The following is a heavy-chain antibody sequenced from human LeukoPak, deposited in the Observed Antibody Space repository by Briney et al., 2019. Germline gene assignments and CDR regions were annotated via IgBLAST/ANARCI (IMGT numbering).Heavy chain of an antibody. J-gene: IGHJ4*02. V-gene: IGHV3-74*01. CDR3: VRDFRSADY. CDR2: ICPDGTVT. Sequence: GGSLRLSCAASGFTFSTYCMHWVRQAPGKGPMWVSRICPDGTVTNYADSVKARFIISRDNARNTVYLQMNSLRVEDTAVYYCVRDFRSADYWGQGTLVAVSS. CDR1: GFTFSTYC.